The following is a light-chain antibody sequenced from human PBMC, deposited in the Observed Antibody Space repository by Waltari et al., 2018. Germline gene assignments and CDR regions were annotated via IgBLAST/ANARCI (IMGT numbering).Light chain of an antibody. CDR2: GAS. J-gene: IGKJ1*01. Sequence: EIVMTQSPATLSVSPGERATLSCRTSQSVGSNLAWYQQKPGQAPRLLIYGASTRATGIPARFSGSGSGTEFTLTISSLQSEDFVVYYCQQYNSWLGTFGQGTKVEIK. CDR1: QSVGSN. V-gene: IGKV3-15*01. CDR3: QQYNSWLGT.